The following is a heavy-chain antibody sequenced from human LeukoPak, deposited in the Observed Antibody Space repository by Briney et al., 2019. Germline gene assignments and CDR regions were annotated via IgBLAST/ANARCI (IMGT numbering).Heavy chain of an antibody. V-gene: IGHV3-48*01. J-gene: IGHJ6*02. CDR3: ARGLWKWELQQGGGMDV. Sequence: GGSLRLSCAASGFTFSSYSMTWVRQAPGRGLEWVSYISSSSRIIYYADSVKGRFTISRDNAKNSLYLQMNSLRAEDTAVYYCARGLWKWELQQGGGMDVWGQGTTVTVSS. CDR2: ISSSSRII. CDR1: GFTFSSYS. D-gene: IGHD1-26*01.